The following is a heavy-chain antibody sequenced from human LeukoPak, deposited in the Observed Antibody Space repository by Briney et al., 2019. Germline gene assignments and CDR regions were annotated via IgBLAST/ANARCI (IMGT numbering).Heavy chain of an antibody. V-gene: IGHV3-23*01. CDR1: GFTFSSYA. CDR2: IVGSGGST. CDR3: AKGHISRFDY. Sequence: GGSLRLSCAASGFTFSSYAMSWVRQAPGKGLEGVSAIVGSGGSTYYADSVKGRFTISRDNSKSTLYLQMNSLRVEDTAVYYCAKGHISRFDYWGQGTLVTVSS. J-gene: IGHJ4*02. D-gene: IGHD2-21*01.